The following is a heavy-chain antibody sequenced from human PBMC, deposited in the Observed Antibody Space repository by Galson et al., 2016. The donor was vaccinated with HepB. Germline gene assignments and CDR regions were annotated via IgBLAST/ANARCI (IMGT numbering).Heavy chain of an antibody. V-gene: IGHV3-33*01. D-gene: IGHD2-2*01. Sequence: SLRLSCAASGFAFSSYGMHWVRQAPGKGLEWVAVIWCDGGKKYYADSVKGRFAISRDNSKNTLYLQMNSLRAEDTAVYYCASACSSTTCYGDFDYWGQGTLVTVSS. CDR3: ASACSSTTCYGDFDY. CDR1: GFAFSSYG. J-gene: IGHJ4*02. CDR2: IWCDGGKK.